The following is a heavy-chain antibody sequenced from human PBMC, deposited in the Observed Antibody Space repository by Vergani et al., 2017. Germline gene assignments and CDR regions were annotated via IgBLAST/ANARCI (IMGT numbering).Heavy chain of an antibody. CDR3: ASEVGGAAAGTVVFDY. CDR1: GGSISSYY. Sequence: QVQLQESGPGLVKPSETLSLTCTVSGGSISSYYWSWIRQPPGKGLEWIGYIYYSGSTNYNPSLKSRVTISVDTSKNQFSLKLSSVTAADTGVYYCASEVGGAAAGTVVFDYWGQGTLVTVSS. V-gene: IGHV4-59*01. J-gene: IGHJ4*02. CDR2: IYYSGST. D-gene: IGHD6-13*01.